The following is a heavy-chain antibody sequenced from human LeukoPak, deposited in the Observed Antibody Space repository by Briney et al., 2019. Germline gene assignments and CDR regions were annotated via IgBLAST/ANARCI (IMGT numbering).Heavy chain of an antibody. CDR1: GFTFSSYA. CDR2: ISYDGSNK. Sequence: GGSLRLSCAASGFTFSSYAMHWVRQAPGKGLEWVAVISYDGSNKYYADSVKGRFTISRDNSKNTLYLQMNSLRAEDTAVYYCASGSTVDIVATIKGVLWDYWGQGTLVTVSS. J-gene: IGHJ4*02. CDR3: ASGSTVDIVATIKGVLWDY. V-gene: IGHV3-30*04. D-gene: IGHD5-12*01.